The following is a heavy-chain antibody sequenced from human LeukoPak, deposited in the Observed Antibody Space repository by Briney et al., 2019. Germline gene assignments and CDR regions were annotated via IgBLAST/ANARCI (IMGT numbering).Heavy chain of an antibody. V-gene: IGHV1-2*02. CDR3: ARVGILTGYYYYYYYMDV. D-gene: IGHD3-9*01. CDR2: INPNSGGT. Sequence: ASVKVSCKASGYTFTGYYMHWVRQAPGQGVEWMGWINPNSGGTNYAQKFQGRVTMTRDTSISTAYMELSRRRSDDTAVYYCARVGILTGYYYYYYYMDVWGKGTTVTVSS. J-gene: IGHJ6*03. CDR1: GYTFTGYY.